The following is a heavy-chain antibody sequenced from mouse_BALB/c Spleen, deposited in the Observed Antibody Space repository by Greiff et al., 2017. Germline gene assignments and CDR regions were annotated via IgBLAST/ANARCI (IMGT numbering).Heavy chain of an antibody. V-gene: IGHV5-17*02. J-gene: IGHJ2*01. CDR1: GFTFSSFG. CDR2: ISSGSSTI. CDR3: ARERAYDYEDY. Sequence: EVKLEESGGGLVQPGGSRKLSCAASGFTFSSFGMHWVRQAPEKGLEWVAYISSGSSTIYYADTVKGRFTISRDNPKNTLFLQMTSLRSEDTAMYYCARERAYDYEDYWGQGTTLTVSS. D-gene: IGHD2-4*01.